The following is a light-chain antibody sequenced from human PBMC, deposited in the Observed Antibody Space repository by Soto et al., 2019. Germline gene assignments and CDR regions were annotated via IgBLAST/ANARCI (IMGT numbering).Light chain of an antibody. J-gene: IGLJ1*01. CDR2: EVS. V-gene: IGLV2-14*01. CDR3: TSYTGIITLDV. CDR1: SSDVGGYNY. Sequence: QSVLTQPASVSGSPGQSITISCTGTSSDVGGYNYVSWYQQHPGKAPKLVIYEVSNRPSGVSNRFSGSKSGNTASLTISGLQAEDEADYYCTSYTGIITLDVFGTGTKVTVL.